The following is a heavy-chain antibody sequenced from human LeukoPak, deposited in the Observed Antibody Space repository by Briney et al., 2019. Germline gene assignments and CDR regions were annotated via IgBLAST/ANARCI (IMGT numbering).Heavy chain of an antibody. V-gene: IGHV3-33*01. CDR3: AIDRFKEQKVRYFDH. CDR1: LFTFRSYV. J-gene: IGHJ4*02. Sequence: SGRCPRLSCAASLFTFRSYVMHCVRQAPGQGLEWVAVIWYDGSNQSYAESVKARFTISRDNSKNTMYMQMSSLRAEDTAVYYCAIDRFKEQKVRYFDHWGEGTLVTVSS. CDR2: IWYDGSNQ. D-gene: IGHD6-13*01.